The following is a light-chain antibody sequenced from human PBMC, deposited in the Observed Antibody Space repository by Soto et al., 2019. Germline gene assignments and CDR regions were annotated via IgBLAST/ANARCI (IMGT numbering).Light chain of an antibody. J-gene: IGKJ1*01. CDR3: QQYAYPPWT. Sequence: DTVLTQSPGTLSLSPGERATLSCRASQSVTSTYLAWYQQKPGQAPRLLIYGASTRATGIPDRFSGSGSGTDFTLTISRREPEDFAVYYCQQYAYPPWTFGHGTKVEIK. CDR2: GAS. V-gene: IGKV3-20*01. CDR1: QSVTSTY.